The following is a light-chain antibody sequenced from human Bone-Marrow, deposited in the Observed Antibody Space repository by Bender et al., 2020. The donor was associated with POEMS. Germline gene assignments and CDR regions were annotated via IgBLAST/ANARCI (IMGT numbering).Light chain of an antibody. CDR3: YSTDSSGTLWV. J-gene: IGLJ3*02. CDR2: EDS. Sequence: HDLTQPPSVSVSPGQTARVTCSGDALPEKYAYWYQQKSGQAPVLVIDEDSKRPSGIPERFSGSSSGTTATLTISGTQAEDEADYYCYSTDSSGTLWVFGGGTKLTVL. CDR1: ALPEKY. V-gene: IGLV3-10*01.